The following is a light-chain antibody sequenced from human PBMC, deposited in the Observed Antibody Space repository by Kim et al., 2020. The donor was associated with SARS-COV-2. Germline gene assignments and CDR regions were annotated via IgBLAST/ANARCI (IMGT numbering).Light chain of an antibody. CDR3: QQYNNWPLT. J-gene: IGKJ4*01. Sequence: VTQGKRATHTCRASQSVSSNVAWYQQKPGQAPRLLIYGASTRATGIPARFSGSGSGTEFTLTISSLQSEDFAVYYCQQYNNWPLTFGGGTKVDIK. CDR1: QSVSSN. V-gene: IGKV3-15*01. CDR2: GAS.